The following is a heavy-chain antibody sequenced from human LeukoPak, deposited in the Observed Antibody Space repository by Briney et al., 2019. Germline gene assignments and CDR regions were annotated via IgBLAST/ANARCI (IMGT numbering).Heavy chain of an antibody. Sequence: EASVKVSCKASGYTFTSYGISWVRQAPGQGLEWMGWISAYNGNTNYAQKLQGRVTMTTDTSTSTAYMELRSLRSDDTAVYYCARDGYCSSTSCYTLDYWGQGTLVTVSS. CDR1: GYTFTSYG. D-gene: IGHD2-2*02. CDR3: ARDGYCSSTSCYTLDY. V-gene: IGHV1-18*01. CDR2: ISAYNGNT. J-gene: IGHJ4*02.